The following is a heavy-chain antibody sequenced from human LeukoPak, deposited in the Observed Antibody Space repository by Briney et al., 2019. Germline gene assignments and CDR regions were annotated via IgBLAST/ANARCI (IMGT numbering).Heavy chain of an antibody. CDR2: IFYSETT. D-gene: IGHD6-19*01. CDR3: ARGQWLVPLDF. CDR1: GGSVSSSSYY. J-gene: IGHJ4*02. V-gene: IGHV4-39*01. Sequence: SQTLSLTCTVSGGSVSSSSYYWGWIRQPPGKGQEWIGSIFYSETTYYSPSLKSRITISVDTSTNQFSLKLSSVTAADTAVYFCARGQWLVPLDFWGQRILVTVSS.